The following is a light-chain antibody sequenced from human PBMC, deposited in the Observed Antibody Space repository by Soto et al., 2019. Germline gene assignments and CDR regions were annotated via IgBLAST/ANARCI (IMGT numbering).Light chain of an antibody. Sequence: EIVLTQSPATLSLSPGERATLSCRASQSISSYLAWYQQKPGQAPRLLIYDASNRATGIPTRFSGSGSGTDFTLTISSIEPEDFAVYFCQQRSNWPPLTCGGGTKVEIK. J-gene: IGKJ4*01. CDR1: QSISSY. CDR2: DAS. CDR3: QQRSNWPPLT. V-gene: IGKV3-11*01.